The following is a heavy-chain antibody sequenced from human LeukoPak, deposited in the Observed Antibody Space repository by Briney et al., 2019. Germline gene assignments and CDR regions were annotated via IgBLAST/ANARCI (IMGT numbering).Heavy chain of an antibody. D-gene: IGHD3-3*01. V-gene: IGHV3-30*03. Sequence: PGGSLRLSCAASGFTFSSYSMNWVRQAPGKGLEWVAVISYDGSNKYYADSVKGRFTISRDNSKNTLYLQMNSLRAEDTAVYYCARNVRITIFGVADYWGQGTLVTVSS. CDR1: GFTFSSYS. CDR3: ARNVRITIFGVADY. J-gene: IGHJ4*02. CDR2: ISYDGSNK.